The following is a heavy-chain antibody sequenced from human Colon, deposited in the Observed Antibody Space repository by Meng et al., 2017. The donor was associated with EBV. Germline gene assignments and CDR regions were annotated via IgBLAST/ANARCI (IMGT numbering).Heavy chain of an antibody. D-gene: IGHD5-24*01. CDR1: GGSISSAGYY. Sequence: PLHEPGPRPGKPSQTPSLTCPVSGGSISSAGYYWSLILQHPGKGLEWIGYIYYSGITYSNPSLKSRVTISIDTSKNQFSLKLSSVPAADTAVYYCARGPSRWLQFSFDYWGQGTLVTVSS. CDR3: ARGPSRWLQFSFDY. V-gene: IGHV4-31*03. J-gene: IGHJ4*02. CDR2: IYYSGIT.